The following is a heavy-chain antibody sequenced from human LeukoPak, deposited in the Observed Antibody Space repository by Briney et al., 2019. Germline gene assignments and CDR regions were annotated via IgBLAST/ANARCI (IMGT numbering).Heavy chain of an antibody. CDR3: ARCIVVVPAATTQYYYYYMDV. Sequence: GSSVKVSCKASGGTFSSYAISWVRQAPGQGLEWMGGIIPIFGTANYAQKFQGRVAITADESTSTAYMELSSLRSEDTAVYYCARCIVVVPAATTQYYYYYMDVWGKGTTVTVS. CDR1: GGTFSSYA. J-gene: IGHJ6*03. CDR2: IIPIFGTA. V-gene: IGHV1-69*01. D-gene: IGHD2-2*01.